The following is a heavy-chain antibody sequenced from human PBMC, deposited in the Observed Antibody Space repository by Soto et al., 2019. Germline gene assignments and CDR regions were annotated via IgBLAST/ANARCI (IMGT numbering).Heavy chain of an antibody. CDR1: GGTFSSYA. CDR3: ESRQYSSGWYCSMGFSYYSYGMDV. Sequence: QVQLVQSGAEVKKPGSSVKVSCKASGGTFSSYAISWVRQAPGQGLEWMGGIIPIFGIANYAQKFQGRVTIPADEPTHTAYKHVHSLRSEDTGVYYCESRQYSSGWYCSMGFSYYSYGMDVWGQGTTVNVS. J-gene: IGHJ6*02. D-gene: IGHD6-13*01. V-gene: IGHV1-69*01. CDR2: IIPIFGIA.